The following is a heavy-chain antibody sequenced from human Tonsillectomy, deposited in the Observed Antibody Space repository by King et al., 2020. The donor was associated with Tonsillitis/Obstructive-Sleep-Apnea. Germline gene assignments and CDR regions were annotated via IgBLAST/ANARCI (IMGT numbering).Heavy chain of an antibody. Sequence: VQLVESGAEVKKPGESLRISCEGSGYSFTTYWIGWVRQMPGKGLEWMGIIYPGDSDTRYSPSFQGQVTISADKSTSTAYLQWSSLKDSDTAIYYCARHEDGSGSNYMDVWGKGTTVTVSS. J-gene: IGHJ6*03. D-gene: IGHD3-10*01. CDR1: GYSFTTYW. V-gene: IGHV5-51*01. CDR2: IYPGDSDT. CDR3: ARHEDGSGSNYMDV.